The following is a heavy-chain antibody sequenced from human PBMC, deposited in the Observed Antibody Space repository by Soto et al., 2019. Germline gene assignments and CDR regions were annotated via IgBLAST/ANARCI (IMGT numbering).Heavy chain of an antibody. J-gene: IGHJ5*02. CDR1: GFSFGDYA. CDR2: IRNQGYGVTT. Sequence: GGSLRLSCTTSGFSFGDYAMTWVRQAPGKGLEWVGFIRNQGYGVTTEYATSVKGRFIISRDDSMSSAYLQLNSLKVDDSAVYYCVRGSFGYYGPWGQGTLVTVSS. V-gene: IGHV3-49*04. D-gene: IGHD3-22*01. CDR3: VRGSFGYYGP.